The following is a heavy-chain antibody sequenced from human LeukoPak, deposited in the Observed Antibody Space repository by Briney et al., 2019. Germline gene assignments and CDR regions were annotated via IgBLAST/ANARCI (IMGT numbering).Heavy chain of an antibody. J-gene: IGHJ4*02. CDR2: ISSSSSYI. V-gene: IGHV3-21*01. CDR1: GFTFSSYS. Sequence: PGGSLRLSCAASGFTFSSYSMNWVRQAPGKGLEWVSSISSSSSYIYYADSVKGRFTISRDNAKNSLYLQMNSLRAEDTAVYYCASGIAVAPLIDYWGQGTLVTVSS. CDR3: ASGIAVAPLIDY. D-gene: IGHD6-19*01.